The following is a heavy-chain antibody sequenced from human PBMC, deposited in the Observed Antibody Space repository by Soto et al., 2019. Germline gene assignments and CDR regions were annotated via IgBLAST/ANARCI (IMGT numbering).Heavy chain of an antibody. D-gene: IGHD3-3*01. Sequence: PGGSLRLSCVVSGFTFSSYAMHWVRQAPGKGLEWVAVISYDGGKKYYADSVKGRFIISRDNSDNTLYLQMNSVRDEDTAVYYCAKDLLYYDFWSDYYTFDYWGQATLVTVSS. V-gene: IGHV3-30*02. CDR2: ISYDGGKK. CDR1: GFTFSSYA. J-gene: IGHJ4*02. CDR3: AKDLLYYDFWSDYYTFDY.